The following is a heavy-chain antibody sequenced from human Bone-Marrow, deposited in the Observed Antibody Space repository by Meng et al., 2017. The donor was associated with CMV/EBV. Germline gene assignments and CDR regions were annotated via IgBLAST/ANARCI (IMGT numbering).Heavy chain of an antibody. J-gene: IGHJ3*02. D-gene: IGHD2-21*01. CDR3: ARACGGDCANDAFDI. CDR2: IYHSGST. V-gene: IGHV4-38-2*02. Sequence: SETLSLTCTVSGYSISSGYYWGWIRQPPGKGLEWIGSIYHSGSTYYNPSLKSRVTISVDTSKNQFSLKLSSVTAADTAVYYCARACGGDCANDAFDIWGQGPMVTGSS. CDR1: GYSISSGYY.